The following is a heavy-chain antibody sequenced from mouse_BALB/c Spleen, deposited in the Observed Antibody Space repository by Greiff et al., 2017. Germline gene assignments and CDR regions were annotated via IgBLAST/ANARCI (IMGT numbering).Heavy chain of an antibody. CDR3: ARPLFYDGYFDY. CDR2: ISSGGGST. Sequence: VQLKESGGGLVKPGGSLKLSCAASGFAFSSYDMSWVRQTPEKRLEWVAYISSGGGSTYYPDTVKGRFTISRDNAKNTLYLQMSSLKSEDTAMYYCARPLFYDGYFDYWGQGTTLTVSS. V-gene: IGHV5-12-1*01. D-gene: IGHD2-3*01. J-gene: IGHJ2*01. CDR1: GFAFSSYD.